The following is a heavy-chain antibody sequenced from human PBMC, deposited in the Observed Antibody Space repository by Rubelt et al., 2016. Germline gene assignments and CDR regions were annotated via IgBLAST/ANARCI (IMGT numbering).Heavy chain of an antibody. Sequence: QVQLVQSGAEVKKPGASVKVSCKASGYTFTSYGISWVRQAPGQGLEWMGWISAYNGNTNYAQKLQGRVTMTTATSTSTAYMERRGLRSDDTAVYYCARDKLTAATLFDYWGQGTLVTVSS. V-gene: IGHV1-18*01. CDR2: ISAYNGNT. J-gene: IGHJ4*02. D-gene: IGHD6-13*01. CDR3: ARDKLTAATLFDY. CDR1: GYTFTSYG.